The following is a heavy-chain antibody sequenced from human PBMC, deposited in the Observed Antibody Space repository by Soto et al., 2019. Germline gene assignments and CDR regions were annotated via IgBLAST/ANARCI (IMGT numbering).Heavy chain of an antibody. CDR1: GFTFSSYW. V-gene: IGHV3-7*01. Sequence: PGGSLRLSCAASGFTFSSYWMSWVRQAPGKGLEWVANIKQDGSEKYYVDSVKGRFTISRDNAKNSLYLQMNSLRAEDTAVYYCAVIGDRDAFDIWGQGTMVTVAS. D-gene: IGHD2-21*02. CDR3: AVIGDRDAFDI. CDR2: IKQDGSEK. J-gene: IGHJ3*02.